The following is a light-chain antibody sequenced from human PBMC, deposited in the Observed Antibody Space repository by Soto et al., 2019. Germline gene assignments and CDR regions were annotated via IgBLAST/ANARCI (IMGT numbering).Light chain of an antibody. CDR3: GTWDSSLSAVV. J-gene: IGLJ2*01. Sequence: QSVLTQPPSVSAAPGQKVTISCSGSSSHIGNNYVSWYRQLPGTAPKLLIYDNNKRPSGIPDRFSGSRSGTSATLGITGLQTGDEADYYCGTWDSSLSAVVFGGGTKLTVL. CDR2: DNN. CDR1: SSHIGNNY. V-gene: IGLV1-51*01.